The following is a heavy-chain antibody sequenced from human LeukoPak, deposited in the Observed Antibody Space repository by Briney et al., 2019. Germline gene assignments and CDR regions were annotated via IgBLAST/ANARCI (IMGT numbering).Heavy chain of an antibody. J-gene: IGHJ4*02. Sequence: GGSLRLSCAASGFTFSDYYMSWIRQAPGKGLEWVSYISSSSSYTNYADSVKGRFTISRDNAKNSLYLQMNSLRAEDTAVYYCAKSPYSGSYNPYFDYWGQGTLVTVSS. CDR3: AKSPYSGSYNPYFDY. CDR1: GFTFSDYY. V-gene: IGHV3-11*06. CDR2: ISSSSSYT. D-gene: IGHD1-26*01.